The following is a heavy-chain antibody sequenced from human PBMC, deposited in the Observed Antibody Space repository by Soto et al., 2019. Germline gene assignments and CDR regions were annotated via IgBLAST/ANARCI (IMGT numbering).Heavy chain of an antibody. V-gene: IGHV4-34*01. CDR2: INHSGST. Sequence: SETLSLTCAVYGGSFSGYYWSWIRQPPGKGLEWIGEINHSGSTNYNPSLKSRLAISVDTSKNQFSLKLNSVTAADTAVYYCARDGPSRIAARQPRAGFHYWGQGTRVTVSS. CDR1: GGSFSGYY. D-gene: IGHD6-6*01. CDR3: ARDGPSRIAARQPRAGFHY. J-gene: IGHJ4*02.